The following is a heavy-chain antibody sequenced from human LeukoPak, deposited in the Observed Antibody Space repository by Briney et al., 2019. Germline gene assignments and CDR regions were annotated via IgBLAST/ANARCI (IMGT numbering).Heavy chain of an antibody. V-gene: IGHV3-23*01. CDR3: AKFRLVKIYYYYRDV. Sequence: PRRSLRLSCAASGFTLNSYSISWVRQAPRKGLGWVSAISSSGCSKYYADSVKGRFTISRENSKNTLYLQMNSLRAEDTAVYYCAKFRLVKIYYYYRDVWGKGTTVTVSS. J-gene: IGHJ6*03. CDR2: ISSSGCSK. D-gene: IGHD2-21*01. CDR1: GFTLNSYS.